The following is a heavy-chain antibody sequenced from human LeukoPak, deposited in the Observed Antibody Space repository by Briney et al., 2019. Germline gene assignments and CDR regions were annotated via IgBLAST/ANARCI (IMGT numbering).Heavy chain of an antibody. V-gene: IGHV4-34*01. CDR1: GGSFSGHY. Sequence: SEALSLTCDVSGGSFSGHYWSWIRQPPGKGLEWIGEIDQSGNTNYNPSLKRRVTISLDTSKTQFSLRLSSVTAADTALYHCARVDAQGVQSPWGQETRVTASS. D-gene: IGHD1-1*01. CDR2: IDQSGNT. J-gene: IGHJ5*02. CDR3: ARVDAQGVQSP.